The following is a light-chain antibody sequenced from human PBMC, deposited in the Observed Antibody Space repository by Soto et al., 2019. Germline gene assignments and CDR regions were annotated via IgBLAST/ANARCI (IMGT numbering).Light chain of an antibody. CDR1: QSISSW. CDR3: QQYNSYST. J-gene: IGKJ1*01. CDR2: KAS. Sequence: DIQMTQSPSTLSASVGDRVTITCRASQSISSWLAWYQQKPGKAPKLLIYKASNLESGVPSRFSGSGSGTEFNLTISSLQPDDFATYYCQQYNSYSTFGQGTKVEIK. V-gene: IGKV1-5*03.